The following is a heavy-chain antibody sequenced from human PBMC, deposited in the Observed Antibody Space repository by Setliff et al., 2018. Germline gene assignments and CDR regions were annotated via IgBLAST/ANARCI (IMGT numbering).Heavy chain of an antibody. Sequence: KASETLSLTCTVSGGSISSGSYYRSWIRQPAGKGLEWIGRIYPSGSTNYNPSLKSRVTISVDTSKNQFSLKLSSGTAADTAVYYCARGIGYSYGSIFRYYYGMDVWGQGTTVTVSS. D-gene: IGHD5-18*01. V-gene: IGHV4-61*02. J-gene: IGHJ6*02. CDR3: ARGIGYSYGSIFRYYYGMDV. CDR2: IYPSGST. CDR1: GGSISSGSYY.